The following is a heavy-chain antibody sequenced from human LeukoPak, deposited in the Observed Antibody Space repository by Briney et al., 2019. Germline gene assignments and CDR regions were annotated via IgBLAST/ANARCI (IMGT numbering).Heavy chain of an antibody. V-gene: IGHV3-23*01. D-gene: IGHD5-18*01. CDR3: AKDDSAYSYASFDY. Sequence: GGSLRLSCAASGFTFSSYGMSWVRQAPGKGLEWVSAIGGSGTSAYYADSLKGRFTISRDNSKNTLYLQVNSLRAEDTAVYYCAKDDSAYSYASFDYWGQGTLVTVSS. CDR2: IGGSGTSA. J-gene: IGHJ4*02. CDR1: GFTFSSYG.